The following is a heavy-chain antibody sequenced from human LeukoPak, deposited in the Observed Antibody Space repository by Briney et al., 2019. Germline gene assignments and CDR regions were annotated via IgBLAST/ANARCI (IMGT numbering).Heavy chain of an antibody. V-gene: IGHV4-61*02. J-gene: IGHJ6*02. CDR2: IYTSGST. CDR1: GGSISSGSYY. Sequence: PSETLSLTCTVSGGSISSGSYYWSWIRQPAGKGLEWIGRIYTSGSTNYNPSLKSRVTISVDTSKNQFSLKLSSVTAADTAVYYCARAPHYYDSSGYYYYYGMDVWGQGTTVTVSS. D-gene: IGHD3-22*01. CDR3: ARAPHYYDSSGYYYYYGMDV.